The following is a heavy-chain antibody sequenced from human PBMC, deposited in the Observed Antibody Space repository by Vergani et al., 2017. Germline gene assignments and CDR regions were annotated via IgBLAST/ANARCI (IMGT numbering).Heavy chain of an antibody. D-gene: IGHD5-12*01. Sequence: EVQLLESGGGLVQPGGSLRLSCAASGFTFSSYAMSWVRQAPGKGLEWVSAISGSGGSTYYADSVKGRFTISRDNSKNTLYLQMNSLRAEDTAVCYCAKDRVATIFRGAGMDVWGQGTTVTVSS. CDR3: AKDRVATIFRGAGMDV. CDR2: ISGSGGST. CDR1: GFTFSSYA. V-gene: IGHV3-23*01. J-gene: IGHJ6*02.